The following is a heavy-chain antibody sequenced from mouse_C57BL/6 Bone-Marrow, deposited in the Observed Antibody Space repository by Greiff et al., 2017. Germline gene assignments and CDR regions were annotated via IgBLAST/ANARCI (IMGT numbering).Heavy chain of an antibody. V-gene: IGHV14-4*01. CDR3: TSYYYSSSPYYFDY. Sequence: VQLQQSGAELVRPGASVKLSCTASGFNIKDDYMHWVKQRPEQGLEWIGWIDPENGDTEYASKFQGKATITADTSSNTAYLQLSSLTSEDTAVYYCTSYYYSSSPYYFDYWGQGTTLTVSS. J-gene: IGHJ2*01. CDR2: IDPENGDT. D-gene: IGHD1-1*01. CDR1: GFNIKDDY.